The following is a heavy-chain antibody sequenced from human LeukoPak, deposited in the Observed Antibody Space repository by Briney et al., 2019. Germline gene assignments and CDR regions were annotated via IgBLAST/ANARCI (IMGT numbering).Heavy chain of an antibody. D-gene: IGHD3-3*01. J-gene: IGHJ4*02. Sequence: GGSLRLSXAASGFTFSSYEMNWVGQAPGKGLEWVSYISSSGSTIYYADSVKGRFTISRDNAKNSLYLQMNSLRAEDTAVYYCARTIFGVIFDYWGQGTLVTVSS. CDR2: ISSSGSTI. CDR1: GFTFSSYE. CDR3: ARTIFGVIFDY. V-gene: IGHV3-48*03.